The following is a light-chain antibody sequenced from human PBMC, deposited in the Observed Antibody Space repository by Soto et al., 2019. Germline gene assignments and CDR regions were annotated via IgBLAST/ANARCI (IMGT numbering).Light chain of an antibody. CDR2: GAS. CDR1: QSISDT. V-gene: IGKV3-15*01. Sequence: EIVMTQSPATLAVSPGGGATFSCRASQSISDTLALYQQKPGQAPRLLIYGASTRATGFPARFSGSGSGTDFTLTISSLQSEDFAVYYCQQYDNWPWTFGQGTKVDIK. CDR3: QQYDNWPWT. J-gene: IGKJ1*01.